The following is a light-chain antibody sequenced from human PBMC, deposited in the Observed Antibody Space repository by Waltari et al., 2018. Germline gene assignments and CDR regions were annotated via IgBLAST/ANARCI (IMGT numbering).Light chain of an antibody. Sequence: QSVLTQPPSTSGTPGQTVTISCSGSTSNLGTNTVTCYQLLPGTAPKTVIFVNYHRPSGVPDRFSASKSGTSASLVISGLQSEDEADYFCATWDDSLSGRVFGGGTKVTVL. V-gene: IGLV1-44*01. J-gene: IGLJ3*02. CDR1: TSNLGTNT. CDR2: VNY. CDR3: ATWDDSLSGRV.